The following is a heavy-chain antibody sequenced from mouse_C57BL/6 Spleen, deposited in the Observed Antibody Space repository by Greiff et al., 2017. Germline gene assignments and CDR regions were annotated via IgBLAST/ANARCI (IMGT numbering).Heavy chain of an antibody. CDR1: GYTFTDYE. Sequence: QVQLKQSGAELVRPGASVTLSCKASGYTFTDYEMHWVKQTPVHGLEWIGTIDPGNGGTAYNQKFKGKAILTADKSSSTAYMERRSLAAEDAAVYYCTRWVATGGAYWGQGTTLTVSS. D-gene: IGHD1-1*02. CDR2: IDPGNGGT. V-gene: IGHV1-15*01. J-gene: IGHJ2*01. CDR3: TRWVATGGAY.